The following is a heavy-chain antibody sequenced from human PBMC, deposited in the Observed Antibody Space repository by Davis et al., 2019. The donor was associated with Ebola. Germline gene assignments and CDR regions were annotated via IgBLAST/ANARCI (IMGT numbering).Heavy chain of an antibody. Sequence: PGGSLRLSCAASGFTFSGSAMHWVRQASGKGLEWVGRIRSKANSYATAYAASVKGRFTISRDDSKNTAYLQMNSLKTEDTAVYYCARVGSGDGYNGGVDPWGQGTLVTVSS. CDR2: IRSKANSYAT. V-gene: IGHV3-73*01. CDR3: ARVGSGDGYNGGVDP. CDR1: GFTFSGSA. J-gene: IGHJ5*02. D-gene: IGHD5-24*01.